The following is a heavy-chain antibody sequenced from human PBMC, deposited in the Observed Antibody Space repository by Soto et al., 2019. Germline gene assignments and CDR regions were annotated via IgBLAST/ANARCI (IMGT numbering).Heavy chain of an antibody. CDR1: GGSISSSSYY. J-gene: IGHJ4*02. D-gene: IGHD3-10*01. Sequence: SETLSLTCTVSGGSISSSSYYWGWIRHPPGKGLEWIGSIYYSGSTYYNPSLKSRVTISVDTSKNQFSLKLSSVTAADTAVYYCASHYYGSGSYYVGTFDYWGQGTLVTVS. V-gene: IGHV4-39*01. CDR2: IYYSGST. CDR3: ASHYYGSGSYYVGTFDY.